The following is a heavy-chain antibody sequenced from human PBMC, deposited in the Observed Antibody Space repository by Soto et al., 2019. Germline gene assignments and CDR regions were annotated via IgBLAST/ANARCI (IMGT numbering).Heavy chain of an antibody. CDR2: INHSGST. V-gene: IGHV4-34*01. CDR1: GGSFSGYY. Sequence: WETLSLTCAVYGGSFSGYYWSWIRQPPGKGLEWIGEINHSGSTNYNPSLKSRVTISVDTSKNQFSLKLSSVTAADTAVYYCARAPYGYCSSTSCYTLTNWFDPWGQGTLVTVSS. D-gene: IGHD2-2*02. CDR3: ARAPYGYCSSTSCYTLTNWFDP. J-gene: IGHJ5*02.